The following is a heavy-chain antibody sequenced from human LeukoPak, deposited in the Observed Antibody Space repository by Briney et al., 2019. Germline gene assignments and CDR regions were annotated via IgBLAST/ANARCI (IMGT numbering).Heavy chain of an antibody. D-gene: IGHD3-10*01. V-gene: IGHV3-33*06. CDR3: AKGRTYGSGSFYIEV. CDR2: IWYDGNTK. Sequence: GRSLRLSCAASGFTFSSYGMHWVRQAPGKGLEWVAVIWYDGNTKFYGDFVKGRFTISRDNSKNTVYLQMDSLRAEDTAVYYCAKGRTYGSGSFYIEVWGVGATGTVSS. CDR1: GFTFSSYG. J-gene: IGHJ6*03.